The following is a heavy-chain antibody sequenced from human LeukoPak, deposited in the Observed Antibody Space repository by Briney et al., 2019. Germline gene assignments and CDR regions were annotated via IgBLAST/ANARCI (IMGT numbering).Heavy chain of an antibody. D-gene: IGHD5-18*01. CDR2: INWIGGST. V-gene: IGHV3-20*04. Sequence: GGSLRLSCAASGFTFDDYGMSWVRQVPGKGLEWVSGINWIGGSTGYADSVKGRFTISRDNAKNSLYLQMNSLRAEDTAVYYCARARDSLDYYYMDVWGKGTTVTVSS. CDR1: GFTFDDYG. CDR3: ARARDSLDYYYMDV. J-gene: IGHJ6*03.